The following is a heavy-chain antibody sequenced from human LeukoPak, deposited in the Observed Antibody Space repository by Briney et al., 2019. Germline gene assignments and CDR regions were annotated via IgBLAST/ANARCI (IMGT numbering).Heavy chain of an antibody. CDR1: GDSISNYY. Sequence: SETLSLTCTVSGDSISNYYWTWIRQPPGKGLEWIAYLYYNGSTNYNPSLKSRVTMSLDTSKEQFSLKLSSVTAADTAVYYCARGRHYDGSGLVFDYWGQGTLVTVSS. CDR2: LYYNGST. J-gene: IGHJ4*02. D-gene: IGHD3-22*01. CDR3: ARGRHYDGSGLVFDY. V-gene: IGHV4-59*01.